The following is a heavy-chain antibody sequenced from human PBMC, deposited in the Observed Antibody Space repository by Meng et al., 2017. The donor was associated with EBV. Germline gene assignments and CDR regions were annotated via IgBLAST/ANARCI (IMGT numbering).Heavy chain of an antibody. CDR2: LIPMSDAP. D-gene: IGHD3-10*01. J-gene: IGHJ4*02. CDR3: ASESGRGFTPDY. V-gene: IGHV1-69*01. CDR1: GGTFRSDA. Sequence: QWHWVRSGAEVKKPGSSVKASCKTSGGTFRSDAISWVRQAPGQGLEWMGGLIPMSDAPHYAQKFQGRVTITADESTSTHYMDLSGLRSEDTAVYYCASESGRGFTPDYWGQGTLVTVSS.